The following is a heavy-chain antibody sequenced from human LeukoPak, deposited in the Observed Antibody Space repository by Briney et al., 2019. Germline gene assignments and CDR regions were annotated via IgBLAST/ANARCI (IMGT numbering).Heavy chain of an antibody. Sequence: GGSLRLSCTASGFTFANYAMIWVRQSPGRGLEWVSYICGTGGGTKYVDSVKGRFTISRDNSKNTLYLQMNDLRAEDTATYYCAKDSAPTGEHDFDYWGQGILVTVSS. CDR2: ICGTGGGT. V-gene: IGHV3-23*01. J-gene: IGHJ4*02. CDR1: GFTFANYA. CDR3: AKDSAPTGEHDFDY. D-gene: IGHD1-26*01.